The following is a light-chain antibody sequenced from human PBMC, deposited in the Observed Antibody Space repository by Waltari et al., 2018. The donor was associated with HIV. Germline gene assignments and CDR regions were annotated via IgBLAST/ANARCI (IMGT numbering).Light chain of an antibody. CDR2: GMS. J-gene: IGLJ3*02. CDR3: GSYTNTKTPV. CDR1: RDDITNFDL. V-gene: IGLV2-14*03. Sequence: SVLIQPASVSGSPVQSITISGPCRRDDITNFDLMLWYRLYPGRAPLLILHGMSSQPSRVSSRFSASRSANTASLTISVLQPEDEAEYYCGSYTNTKTPVVGGGT.